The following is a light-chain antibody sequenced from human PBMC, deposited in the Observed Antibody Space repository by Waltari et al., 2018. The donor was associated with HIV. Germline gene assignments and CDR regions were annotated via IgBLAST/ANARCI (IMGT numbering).Light chain of an antibody. J-gene: IGLJ2*01. Sequence: SSELTQDPAVSVALGQTVKITCQGDSLRSYYARWYQQKPGQAPVLVSYARHNRPSGIPGRFSVCSSGDTACLTIPGAQAEDEAAYYCNSRDSSVNPLQVIFGGGTYVTVL. CDR1: SLRSYY. CDR2: ARH. CDR3: NSRDSSVNPLQVI. V-gene: IGLV3-19*01.